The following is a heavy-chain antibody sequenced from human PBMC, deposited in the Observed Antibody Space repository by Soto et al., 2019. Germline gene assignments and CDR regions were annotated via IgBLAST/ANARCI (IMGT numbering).Heavy chain of an antibody. CDR1: GFSFSDYS. D-gene: IGHD6-13*01. J-gene: IGHJ6*02. Sequence: EVQLLESGGGLVQPGGSLRLSCVASGFSFSDYSMTWVRQAPGRGLEWVSTLTRTGTTFYADSVKGRFTISRDNSKNTLYLQMNSLRAEDTAVYYCAKDRLAAGPPDYYGMDVWGQGTTVTVSS. V-gene: IGHV3-23*01. CDR2: LTRTGTT. CDR3: AKDRLAAGPPDYYGMDV.